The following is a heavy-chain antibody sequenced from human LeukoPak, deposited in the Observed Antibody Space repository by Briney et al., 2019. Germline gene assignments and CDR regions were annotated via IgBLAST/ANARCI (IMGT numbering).Heavy chain of an antibody. V-gene: IGHV3-7*01. Sequence: PGGSLRLSCAASGFTFSTYWMSWVRQAPGKGLEWVANIKQDGGDKYYVDSVKGRFTISRDNAKNSLYLRMNSLRAEDTAVYYCAREARRESSGWFVEFWGQGTLVTVSS. J-gene: IGHJ4*02. CDR1: GFTFSTYW. CDR2: IKQDGGDK. CDR3: AREARRESSGWFVEF. D-gene: IGHD6-19*01.